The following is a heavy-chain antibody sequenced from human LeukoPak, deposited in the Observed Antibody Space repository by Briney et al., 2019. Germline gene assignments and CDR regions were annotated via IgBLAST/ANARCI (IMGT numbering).Heavy chain of an antibody. D-gene: IGHD3-10*01. CDR2: IYYSGST. V-gene: IGHV4-39*07. CDR3: ARIGFGEPRGRKLDY. Sequence: PSETLSLTCTVSGGSISSSSYYWGWIRQPPGKGLEWIGSIYYSGSTNYNPSLKSRVTISVDTSKNQFSLKLSSVTAADTAVYYCARIGFGEPRGRKLDYWGQGTLVTVSS. J-gene: IGHJ4*02. CDR1: GGSISSSSYY.